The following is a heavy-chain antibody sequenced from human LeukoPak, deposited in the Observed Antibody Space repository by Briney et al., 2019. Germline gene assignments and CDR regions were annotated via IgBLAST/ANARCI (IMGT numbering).Heavy chain of an antibody. Sequence: GGSLRLSCAASGFTFSSYWMSWVRQAPGKGLEWLANIKKDGSEKYYVDSVRGGFPISRDKAKNTVYLKVNSLRAEYRALFYCARDPVGGSGFNGYYFDYWGQGTLVTVSS. V-gene: IGHV3-7*01. CDR3: ARDPVGGSGFNGYYFDY. CDR1: GFTFSSYW. D-gene: IGHD3-10*01. CDR2: IKKDGSEK. J-gene: IGHJ4*02.